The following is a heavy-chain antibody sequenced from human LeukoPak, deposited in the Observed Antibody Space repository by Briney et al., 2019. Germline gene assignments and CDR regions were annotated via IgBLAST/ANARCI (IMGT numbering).Heavy chain of an antibody. Sequence: GSLRLSCAAARFSFNSYPMNWVRQAPRKGLEWISYITTSGTIYYAGSVKGRFTISSDKAENSVYLQMNSLRDEDTAVYYCAGDRNYAFHIWGQGTVVTVSS. CDR2: ITTSGTI. V-gene: IGHV3-48*02. D-gene: IGHD1-7*01. J-gene: IGHJ3*02. CDR1: RFSFNSYP. CDR3: AGDRNYAFHI.